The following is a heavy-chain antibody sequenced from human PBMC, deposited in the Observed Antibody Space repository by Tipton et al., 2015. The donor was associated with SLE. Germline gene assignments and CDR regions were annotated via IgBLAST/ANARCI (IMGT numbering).Heavy chain of an antibody. Sequence: RSLRLSCAASGFTFSSYAMHWVRQAPGKGLEWVAVISHDGSNKYYADSVKDRFTISRDNSKNTLYLQMNSLRAEDTAVYYCARDRIAVSMGNWFDPWGQGTLVTVSS. V-gene: IGHV3-30-3*01. CDR2: ISHDGSNK. D-gene: IGHD6-19*01. J-gene: IGHJ5*02. CDR1: GFTFSSYA. CDR3: ARDRIAVSMGNWFDP.